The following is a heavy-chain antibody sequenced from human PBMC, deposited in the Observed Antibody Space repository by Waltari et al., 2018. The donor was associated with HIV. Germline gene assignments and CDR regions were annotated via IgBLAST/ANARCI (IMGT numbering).Heavy chain of an antibody. CDR1: GYTFTSYD. CDR3: ARAKTRLFGVVTNDAFDI. CDR2: MNPNSNT. Sequence: QVQLVQSGAEVKKHGASVKVSCKASGYTFTSYDINWVRQAPCKGLEWMGWMNPNSNTGYAQKFQGRVTMTRNTSISTAYMELSSLRSEDTAVYYCARAKTRLFGVVTNDAFDIWGQGTMVTVSS. J-gene: IGHJ3*02. V-gene: IGHV1-8*01. D-gene: IGHD3-3*01.